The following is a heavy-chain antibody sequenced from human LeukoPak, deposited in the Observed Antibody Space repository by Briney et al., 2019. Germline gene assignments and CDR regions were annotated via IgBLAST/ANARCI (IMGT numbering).Heavy chain of an antibody. CDR1: GYTFTGYY. CDR3: AKVPPSITAAGNWLGP. Sequence: ASVNVSCKASGYTFTGYYIHWVRQAPGQGLEWMGRINPNTGGTDYAQKFQGRVTMTRDTSITTAYMELSRLTSDDTAIYYCAKVPPSITAAGNWLGPWGQGALVTVSS. J-gene: IGHJ5*02. CDR2: INPNTGGT. V-gene: IGHV1-2*06. D-gene: IGHD6-13*01.